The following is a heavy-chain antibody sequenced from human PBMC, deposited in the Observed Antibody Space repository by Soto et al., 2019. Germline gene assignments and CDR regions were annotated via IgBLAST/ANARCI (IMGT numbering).Heavy chain of an antibody. D-gene: IGHD5-18*01. V-gene: IGHV3-21*01. Sequence: PGGSLRLSCAASGFTFSSYSMNWVRQAPGKGLEWVSSISSSSYIYYADSVKGRFTISRDNAKNSLYLQMNSLRAEDTAVYYCARDGYSYGYLVDYWGQGTLVTVSS. CDR2: ISSSSYI. CDR3: ARDGYSYGYLVDY. CDR1: GFTFSSYS. J-gene: IGHJ4*02.